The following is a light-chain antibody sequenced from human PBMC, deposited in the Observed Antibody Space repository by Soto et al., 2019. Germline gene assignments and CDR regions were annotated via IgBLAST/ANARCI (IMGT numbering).Light chain of an antibody. CDR1: SSDVGGYNY. CDR2: EVS. J-gene: IGLJ3*02. V-gene: IGLV2-14*01. CDR3: SSYTSGSVV. Sequence: QSALTQPASVSGSPGQSITISCTGTSSDVGGYNYVSWYQQHPGKAPKLMIYEVSNRPSGVSNRFSGSKSGNTASLTISGLQAEDEAHYYCSSYTSGSVVFGGGTKVTVL.